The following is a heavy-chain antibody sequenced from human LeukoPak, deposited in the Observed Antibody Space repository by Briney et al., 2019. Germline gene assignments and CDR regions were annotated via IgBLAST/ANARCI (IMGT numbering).Heavy chain of an antibody. D-gene: IGHD6-13*01. CDR3: ARVPYSDRIEFYYMDV. CDR2: ITYSGSA. V-gene: IGHV4-59*02. Sequence: SETLSLTCSVSGGPVNSFFWSWIRRSPGKPIQWITDITYSGSANYKPSLKSRVTISLDTSKNQVSLRLTSVTAADTAVYYCARVPYSDRIEFYYMDVWGKGTTVTVSS. CDR1: GGPVNSFF. J-gene: IGHJ6*03.